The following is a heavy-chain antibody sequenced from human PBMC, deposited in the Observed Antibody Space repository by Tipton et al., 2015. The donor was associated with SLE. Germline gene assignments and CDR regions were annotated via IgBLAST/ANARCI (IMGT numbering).Heavy chain of an antibody. V-gene: IGHV3-21*03. CDR1: GFTFSSYS. CDR3: AKDSGAEH. Sequence: SLRLSCAASGFTFSSYSMNWVRQAPGKGLEWVSSISSSSSYIYYADSVKGRFTISRDNAKNSLYLQMNSLRAEDTALYYCAKDSGAEHWGQGTLVTVSS. CDR2: ISSSSSYI. D-gene: IGHD5-12*01. J-gene: IGHJ1*01.